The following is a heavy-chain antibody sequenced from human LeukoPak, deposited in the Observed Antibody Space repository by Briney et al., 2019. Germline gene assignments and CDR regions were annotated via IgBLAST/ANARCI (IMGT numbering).Heavy chain of an antibody. Sequence: SGPTLVKPTQTLTLTCTFSGFSLSTSGVGVGWIRQPPGKALEWLALIYWDDDKRYSPSLKSRLTITKDTSKNQVVLTMTNMDPVDTATYYCAHISKQWLVGYLFDYWGQGTLVTVPS. CDR2: IYWDDDK. CDR3: AHISKQWLVGYLFDY. V-gene: IGHV2-5*02. CDR1: GFSLSTSGVG. D-gene: IGHD6-19*01. J-gene: IGHJ4*02.